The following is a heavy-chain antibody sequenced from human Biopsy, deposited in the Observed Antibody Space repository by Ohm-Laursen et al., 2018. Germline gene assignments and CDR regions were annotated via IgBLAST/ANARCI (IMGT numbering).Heavy chain of an antibody. Sequence: SDTLSLTCTVSGDSISIGGFYWTWIRQPPGKGLDCIGYIYHSGSTANYTPSHESRVTMSVDMPKNQFPLKLSSVTAAATAIYYCARGMRSSGWPYFDSWGQGTLVTVSA. CDR3: ARGMRSSGWPYFDS. D-gene: IGHD6-19*01. CDR1: GDSISIGGFY. V-gene: IGHV4-61*08. J-gene: IGHJ4*02. CDR2: IYHSGSTA.